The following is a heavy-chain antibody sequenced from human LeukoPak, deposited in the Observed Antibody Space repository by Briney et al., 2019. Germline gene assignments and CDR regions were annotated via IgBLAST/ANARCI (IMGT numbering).Heavy chain of an antibody. CDR3: AREHYYDSSGYYWGAFDI. V-gene: IGHV1-69*05. D-gene: IGHD3-22*01. Sequence: SVKVSCKASGGTFSSYAISWVRQAPGQGLEWMGRIIPIFGTANYARKFQGRVTITTDESTSTAYMELSSLRSEDTAVYYCAREHYYDSSGYYWGAFDIWGQGTMVTVSS. CDR2: IIPIFGTA. CDR1: GGTFSSYA. J-gene: IGHJ3*02.